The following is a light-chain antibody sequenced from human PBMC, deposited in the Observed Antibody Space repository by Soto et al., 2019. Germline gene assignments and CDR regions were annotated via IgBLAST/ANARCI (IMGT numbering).Light chain of an antibody. J-gene: IGKJ2*01. Sequence: EIVLTQFPGALSLSPGERVTLSCRASQTVSNTYLAWYQQKSGQAPKLLIYGASNRATGIPDRFSGSGSGTDFTLTISRLEAEDFAVYYCQQYGGSPPTFGQGTKLEIK. CDR2: GAS. CDR1: QTVSNTY. CDR3: QQYGGSPPT. V-gene: IGKV3-20*01.